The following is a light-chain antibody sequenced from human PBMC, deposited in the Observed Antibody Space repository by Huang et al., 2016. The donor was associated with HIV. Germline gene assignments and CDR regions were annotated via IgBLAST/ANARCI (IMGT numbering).Light chain of an antibody. CDR1: QSVATY. CDR2: AAS. J-gene: IGKJ1*01. Sequence: DTQMTQSPSSLSASVGDRVTVTCRASQSVATYLNWYQHKPDKAPKLLIYAASSLQSGVPSIFTGSGSGTNFTLTISSLQPEDFATYYCQQSYNFPPTFGQGTKVEIK. CDR3: QQSYNFPPT. V-gene: IGKV1-39*01.